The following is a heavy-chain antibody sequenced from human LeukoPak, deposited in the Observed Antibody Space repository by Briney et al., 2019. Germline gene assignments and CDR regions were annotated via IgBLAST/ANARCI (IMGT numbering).Heavy chain of an antibody. J-gene: IGHJ6*03. CDR1: GYTLTELS. V-gene: IGHV1-24*01. CDR2: FDPEHGER. CDR3: ATGRRGGHYYHYYYMDV. Sequence: ASVKVSCKVSGYTLTELSMHWVRQAPGKGLEWMGGFDPEHGERIYAQRFQGRVTMTEDTSTETAYMELSSLRSEDTAVYYCATGRRGGHYYHYYYMDVWGKGTTVTVSS. D-gene: IGHD3-10*01.